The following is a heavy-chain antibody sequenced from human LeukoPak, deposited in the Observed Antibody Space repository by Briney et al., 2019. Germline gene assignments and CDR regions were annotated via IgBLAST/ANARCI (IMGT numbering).Heavy chain of an antibody. CDR1: GGSISSYY. D-gene: IGHD3-10*01. J-gene: IGHJ6*02. V-gene: IGHV4-59*08. CDR3: ARQPPSDYYYGMDV. Sequence: PSETLSLTCTVSGGSISSYYWSWIRQPPGKGLEWIGYIYYSGSTNYNPSLKSRVTISVDTSKNQFSLKLSSVTAADTAVYYCARQPPSDYYYGMDVWGQGTTVTVSS. CDR2: IYYSGST.